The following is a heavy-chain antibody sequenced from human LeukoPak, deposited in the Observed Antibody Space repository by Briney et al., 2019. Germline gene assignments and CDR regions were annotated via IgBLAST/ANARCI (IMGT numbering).Heavy chain of an antibody. D-gene: IGHD6-19*01. J-gene: IGHJ5*02. Sequence: ASVKVSCKASGYTFTTYDINWVRQATGQELEWMGWMNPNSGNTGYAQKFQGRVTMTRNTSISTAYMELSSLRSEDTAVYYCARGRGSGNKENWFDPWGQGTLDTVSS. V-gene: IGHV1-8*01. CDR1: GYTFTTYD. CDR3: ARGRGSGNKENWFDP. CDR2: MNPNSGNT.